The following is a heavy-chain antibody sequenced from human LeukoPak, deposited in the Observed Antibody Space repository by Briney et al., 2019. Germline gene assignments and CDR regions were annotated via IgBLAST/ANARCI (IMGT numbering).Heavy chain of an antibody. CDR1: GYSFTSYW. J-gene: IGHJ4*02. CDR2: IYPGDSDT. V-gene: IGHV5-51*01. CDR3: ARHHDYGDYGCFDY. D-gene: IGHD4-17*01. Sequence: GESLKISCKGSGYSFTSYWIGWVRQMPGKGLEWMGIIYPGDSDTRYSPSFQGQVPISADKSIRTAYLQWSSLKASDTAIYYCARHHDYGDYGCFDYWGQGTLVTVSS.